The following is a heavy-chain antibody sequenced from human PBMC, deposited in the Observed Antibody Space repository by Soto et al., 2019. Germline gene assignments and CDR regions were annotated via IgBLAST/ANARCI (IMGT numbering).Heavy chain of an antibody. V-gene: IGHV1-2*02. Sequence: GASVKVSCKASGYTFTGYYMHWVRQAPGQGLEWMGWINPNSGGTNYAQKFQGRVTMTRDTSISTAYMELSRLRSDDTAVYYCARDTAMDDYYYGMDVWGQGTTVTSP. D-gene: IGHD5-18*01. J-gene: IGHJ6*02. CDR2: INPNSGGT. CDR1: GYTFTGYY. CDR3: ARDTAMDDYYYGMDV.